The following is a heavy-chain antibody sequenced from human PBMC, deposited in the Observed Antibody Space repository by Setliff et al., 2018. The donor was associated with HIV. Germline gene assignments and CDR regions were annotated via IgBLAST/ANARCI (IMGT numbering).Heavy chain of an antibody. CDR2: IDHTGST. D-gene: IGHD3-10*01. Sequence: PSETLSLTCAVYGGSFSGYYWNWVRQAPGKGLEWIAEIDHTGSTNYNPSLKSRVTTSVDTSKNQFSLKLSSVTAADTAVYYCARGPRYGSGTPFDYWGQGTLVTVSS. CDR1: GGSFSGYY. V-gene: IGHV4-34*01. CDR3: ARGPRYGSGTPFDY. J-gene: IGHJ4*02.